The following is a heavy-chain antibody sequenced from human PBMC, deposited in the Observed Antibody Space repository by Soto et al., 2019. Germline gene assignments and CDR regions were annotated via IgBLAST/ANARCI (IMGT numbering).Heavy chain of an antibody. CDR2: ISAYNGNT. V-gene: IGHV1-18*01. Sequence: ASVKVSCKASGYTFTSYGISWVRQAPGQGLEWMGWISAYNGNTNYAQKLQGRVTMTTDTSTSTAYMELRSLRSDDTAVYYCARDPDIVVVVAATHGNCDYWGQGTLVTVSS. J-gene: IGHJ4*02. CDR1: GYTFTSYG. CDR3: ARDPDIVVVVAATHGNCDY. D-gene: IGHD2-15*01.